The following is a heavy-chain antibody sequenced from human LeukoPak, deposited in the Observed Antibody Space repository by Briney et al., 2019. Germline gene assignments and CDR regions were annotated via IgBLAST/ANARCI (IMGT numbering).Heavy chain of an antibody. Sequence: GGSLRLSCAASGFTFSDYWMRWVRQAPGKGLVWVSRINADGSATSYADSVKGRFTSFRDNAKNTLYLQMNSLRAEDTAVYYCARVRVGSFNWFDPWGQGTLVTVSS. J-gene: IGHJ5*02. CDR3: ARVRVGSFNWFDP. CDR2: INADGSAT. CDR1: GFTFSDYW. V-gene: IGHV3-74*01. D-gene: IGHD3-10*01.